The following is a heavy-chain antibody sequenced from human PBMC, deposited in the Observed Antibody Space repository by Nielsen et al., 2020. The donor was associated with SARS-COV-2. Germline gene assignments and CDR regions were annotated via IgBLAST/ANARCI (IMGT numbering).Heavy chain of an antibody. Sequence: GESLKISCAASGFTFSDYYMSWIRQAPGKGLEWVSYISSSGSTIYYADSVKGRFTISRDSAKNSLYLQMNSLRAEDTAVYYCARGRIVVVITTFWDDAFDIWGQGTMVTVSS. CDR3: ARGRIVVVITTFWDDAFDI. V-gene: IGHV3-11*01. CDR2: ISSSGSTI. CDR1: GFTFSDYY. J-gene: IGHJ3*02. D-gene: IGHD3-22*01.